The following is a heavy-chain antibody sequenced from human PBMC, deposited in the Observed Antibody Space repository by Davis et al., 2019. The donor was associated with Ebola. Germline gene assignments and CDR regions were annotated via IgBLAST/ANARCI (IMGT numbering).Heavy chain of an antibody. J-gene: IGHJ4*02. CDR2: ISVSGASI. Sequence: GGSLRLSCAASGFSINSYSMGWVRQSPGKGLEWVSVISVSGASIYYADFVKGRFIISRDNSKNTLDLQMNSLRAEDTAVYYCAGALEWSFRGIDYWGQGTLVSVSS. V-gene: IGHV3-23*01. CDR3: AGALEWSFRGIDY. D-gene: IGHD3-3*01. CDR1: GFSINSYS.